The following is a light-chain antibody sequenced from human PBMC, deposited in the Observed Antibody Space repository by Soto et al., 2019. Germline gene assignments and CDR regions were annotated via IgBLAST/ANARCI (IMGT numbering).Light chain of an antibody. J-gene: IGLJ2*01. Sequence: QSVLTQPPSVSGAPGQRVTISCTGSSSNIGAGHVVHWYQQFPGRAPNLLIYGSTNQPSGVPDRFTGSKSGTSASLAITGLQAKDGADYYCQSYYHGLSASVFCGGTKLTGL. CDR3: QSYYHGLSASV. V-gene: IGLV1-40*01. CDR2: GST. CDR1: SSNIGAGHV.